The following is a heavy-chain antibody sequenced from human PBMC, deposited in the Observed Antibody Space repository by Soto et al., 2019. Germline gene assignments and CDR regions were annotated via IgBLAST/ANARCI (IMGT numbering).Heavy chain of an antibody. CDR3: AKVNWNDPHNY. CDR1: GFTFSRHD. Sequence: PGGSLRLSCAASGFTFSRHDLNWVRQAPGKGLEWVSGISTGGGSTYYADSVKGRFTISRDYSTNTLYLQMNSLRAEDMAVYYCAKVNWNDPHNYWGQGTLVTVSS. V-gene: IGHV3-23*01. CDR2: ISTGGGST. D-gene: IGHD1-1*01. J-gene: IGHJ4*02.